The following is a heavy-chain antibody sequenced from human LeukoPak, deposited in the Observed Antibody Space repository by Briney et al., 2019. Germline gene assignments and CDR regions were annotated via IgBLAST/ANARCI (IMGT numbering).Heavy chain of an antibody. D-gene: IGHD3-22*01. V-gene: IGHV4-30-2*01. CDR2: IYHSGST. CDR3: ARGMIRVYFDY. CDR1: GGSISSGGYS. Sequence: SQTLSLTCAVSGGSISSGGYSWSWIRQPPGKGLEWIGYIYHSGSTYYNPSLKSRVTISVDRSKNQFSLKLSSVTAADTAVYYCARGMIRVYFDYWGQGTLVTVSS. J-gene: IGHJ4*02.